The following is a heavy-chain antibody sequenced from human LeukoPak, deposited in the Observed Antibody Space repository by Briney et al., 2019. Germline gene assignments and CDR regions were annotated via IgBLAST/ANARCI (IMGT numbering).Heavy chain of an antibody. V-gene: IGHV4-39*01. CDR2: IYYSGST. CDR1: GGSISSSSYY. J-gene: IGHJ1*01. CDR3: ARHGAEYFQH. Sequence: SETLSLTCTVSGGSISSSSYYWGWIRQPPGKGLEWIGSIYYSGSTYYNPSLKSRVTISVDTSKNQFSLKLSSVTAADTAVYYCARHGAEYFQHWGQGTLVTVS.